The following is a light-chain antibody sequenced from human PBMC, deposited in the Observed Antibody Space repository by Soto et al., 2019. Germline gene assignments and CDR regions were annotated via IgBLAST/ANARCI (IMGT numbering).Light chain of an antibody. CDR3: CPYTSCFSNV. CDR1: SSDVGTYNS. Sequence: QSVLPQPASVSWSPRQPITISCTRTSSDVGTYNSVSWYLQYPGEAPQLLLHDVTNQPSRVSKRLSGFKSGNTASVPITGLQAANAAHYYCCPYTSCFSNVFGSGTKDTDL. V-gene: IGLV2-14*01. J-gene: IGLJ1*01. CDR2: DVT.